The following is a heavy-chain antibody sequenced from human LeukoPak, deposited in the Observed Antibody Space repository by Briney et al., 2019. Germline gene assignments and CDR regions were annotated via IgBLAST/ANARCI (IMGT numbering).Heavy chain of an antibody. D-gene: IGHD3-3*01. CDR1: GGTFSTYA. V-gene: IGHV1-69*13. Sequence: SVKVSCKASGGTFSTYAISWVRQAPGQGLEWMGGIIPIFGTANYAQKYQGRVTITANESTSTAYMELSSLRSEDTAVYYCARGPEGRITIFGVVIYNWFDPWGQGTLVTVSS. CDR3: ARGPEGRITIFGVVIYNWFDP. J-gene: IGHJ5*02. CDR2: IIPIFGTA.